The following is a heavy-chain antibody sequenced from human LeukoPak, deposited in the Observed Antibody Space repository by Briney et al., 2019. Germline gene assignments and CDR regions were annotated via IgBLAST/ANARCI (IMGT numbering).Heavy chain of an antibody. CDR2: IIPIFGTP. CDR1: GGTFSSYA. Sequence: ASVKVSCKASGGTFSSYAISWVRQAPGQGLEWMGGIIPIFGTPNYAQKFQGRVTITAEESTSTAYMELSNLRSEDTAVYCCARGSYFYGSGSFMGSDYWGQGTLVTVSS. J-gene: IGHJ4*02. D-gene: IGHD3-10*01. V-gene: IGHV1-69*01. CDR3: ARGSYFYGSGSFMGSDY.